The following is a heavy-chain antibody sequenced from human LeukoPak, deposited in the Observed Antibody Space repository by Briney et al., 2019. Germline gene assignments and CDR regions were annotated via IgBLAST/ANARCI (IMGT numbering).Heavy chain of an antibody. CDR2: IHYSGST. CDR3: ARRYSSSSLDY. Sequence: PSETLSLTCTVSGGSVSSGGYYWSWIRQPPGKGLEWIGYIHYSGSTNYNPSLKSRVTISVDTSKIQFSLKLTSVTAADTAVYYCARRYSSSSLDYWGQGTLVTVSS. CDR1: GGSVSSGGYY. V-gene: IGHV4-61*08. D-gene: IGHD6-6*01. J-gene: IGHJ4*02.